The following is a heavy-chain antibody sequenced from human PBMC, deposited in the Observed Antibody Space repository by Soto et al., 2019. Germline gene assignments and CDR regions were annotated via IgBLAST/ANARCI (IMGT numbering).Heavy chain of an antibody. V-gene: IGHV3-30*04. Sequence: QVQLVESGGGVVQPGKSLRLSCAASGFTFSNYPMNWVRQAPGKGLEWVSVISYDGTRKYYADSVKGRFTISRDNSKNTLYLQMNSLRPEDTAGYYWARETALGVAAAGSFDSWDQGDRVTVSS. CDR2: ISYDGTRK. D-gene: IGHD6-13*01. CDR3: ARETALGVAAAGSFDS. CDR1: GFTFSNYP. J-gene: IGHJ4*02.